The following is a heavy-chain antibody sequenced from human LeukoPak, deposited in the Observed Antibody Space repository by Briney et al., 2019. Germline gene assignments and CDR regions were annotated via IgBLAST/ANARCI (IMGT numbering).Heavy chain of an antibody. D-gene: IGHD2-21*02. CDR3: AREGSYCVGGDCYSFDF. Sequence: SVKVSCKASGYRFISNYIQWVRQAPGLGPEWMGWMHPGNGNTRYAEKFQGRVTMTRDTSINTAYMDLSSLRSDDTAVYYCAREGSYCVGGDCYSFDFWGQGTLITVSS. CDR1: GYRFISNY. V-gene: IGHV1-2*02. CDR2: MHPGNGNT. J-gene: IGHJ4*02.